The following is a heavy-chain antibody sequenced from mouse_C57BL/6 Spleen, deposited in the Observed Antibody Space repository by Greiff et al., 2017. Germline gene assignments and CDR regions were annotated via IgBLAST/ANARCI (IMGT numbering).Heavy chain of an antibody. J-gene: IGHJ2*01. CDR1: GYTFTSYW. Sequence: QVQLQQPGAELVKPGASVKLSCKASGYTFTSYWMQWVKQRPGQGLEWIGEIDPSDSYTNYNQKFKGKATLTVDTSSSTAYMQLSSLTSEDSAVYYCARRGSPGDYWGQGTTLTVSS. CDR2: IDPSDSYT. V-gene: IGHV1-50*01. CDR3: ARRGSPGDY.